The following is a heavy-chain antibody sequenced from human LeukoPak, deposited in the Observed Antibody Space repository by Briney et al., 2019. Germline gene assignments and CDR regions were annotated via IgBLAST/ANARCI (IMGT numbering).Heavy chain of an antibody. D-gene: IGHD5-12*01. CDR2: ISDRGRT. J-gene: IGHJ5*02. Sequence: TSETLSLTCTVSGGSIRSTTYYWGWIRQPPGKGLEWIGDISDRGRTYNNPSLKSRVTMSVDTSKNQFSLKLSSVTAADTAVYYCARDGRLNNWFDPWGQGTLVTVSS. CDR3: ARDGRLNNWFDP. CDR1: GGSIRSTTYY. V-gene: IGHV4-39*07.